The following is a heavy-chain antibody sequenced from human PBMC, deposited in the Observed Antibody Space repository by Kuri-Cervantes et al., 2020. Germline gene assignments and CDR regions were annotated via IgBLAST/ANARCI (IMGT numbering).Heavy chain of an antibody. D-gene: IGHD3-22*01. Sequence: GGSLRLSCAASGFTFSSYAMHWVRQAPGKGLEWVAVISYDGSNKYYADSVKGRFTISRDNSKNTLYLQMNSLRAEDTAVYYCARHFKKFRYDSDSSPLTSDAFDIWGQGTTVT. J-gene: IGHJ3*02. V-gene: IGHV3-30-3*01. CDR1: GFTFSSYA. CDR2: ISYDGSNK. CDR3: ARHFKKFRYDSDSSPLTSDAFDI.